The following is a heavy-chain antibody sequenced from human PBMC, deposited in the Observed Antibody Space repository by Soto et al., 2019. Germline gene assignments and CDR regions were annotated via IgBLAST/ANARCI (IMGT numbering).Heavy chain of an antibody. CDR3: AMAAAPPLNYPRGMDE. V-gene: IGHV6-1*01. J-gene: IGHJ6*04. CDR1: GEGVSTDIAA. Sequence: PSQRPSPSCAISGEGVSTDIAAWSWIRQSASRGLEWRGRTLYGSPKGYKDYAVTVKSRMTINPDASKIQFSLQLTSGAPEQTAVHYWAMAAAPPLNYPRGMDEWGKGT. CDR2: TLYGSPKGYK. D-gene: IGHD1-7*01.